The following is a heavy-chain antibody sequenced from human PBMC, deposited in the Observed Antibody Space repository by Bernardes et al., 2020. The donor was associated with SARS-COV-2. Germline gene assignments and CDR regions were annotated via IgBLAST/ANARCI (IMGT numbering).Heavy chain of an antibody. V-gene: IGHV3-7*01. CDR2: IKRDGSET. CDR3: ARQIDSWHIVVVVSVPRGEPFYFES. Sequence: GGSLRLSCAGSGFDFSDYWMTWVRQAPGKGLEWVANIKRDGSETYYVDSVKGRVTISVDTSKQQFSLKLSSVTAADTAVYFCARQIDSWHIVVVVSVPRGEPFYFESWGQGALVTVSS. D-gene: IGHD2-21*01. CDR1: GFDFSDYW. J-gene: IGHJ4*02.